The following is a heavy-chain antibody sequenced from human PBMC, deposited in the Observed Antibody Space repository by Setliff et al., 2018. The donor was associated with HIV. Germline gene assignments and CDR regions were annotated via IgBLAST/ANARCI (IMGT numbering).Heavy chain of an antibody. CDR2: INPSGDRT. J-gene: IGHJ4*02. CDR3: AREMFMYTSSEGFPFDL. V-gene: IGHV1-46*01. Sequence: GASVKVSCKASGYTFTSNYIHWVRQAPGQGLEWMGIINPSGDRTTYTKKFQGRVTMTRDTSTNTVYLELSSLRSEDTAMYYCAREMFMYTSSEGFPFDLWGQGTLVTVSS. D-gene: IGHD6-6*01. CDR1: GYTFTSNY.